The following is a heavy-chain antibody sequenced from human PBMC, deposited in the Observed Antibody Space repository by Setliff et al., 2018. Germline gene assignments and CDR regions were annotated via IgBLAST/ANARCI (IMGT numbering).Heavy chain of an antibody. CDR3: ARSPPSRGSGSGWYGDF. V-gene: IGHV1-18*01. CDR1: GYTFTNYG. Sequence: GASVKVSCKASGYTFTNYGITWVRQAPGQGLEWMGWISAYDGNTKFAQNIQGRVTLTTDTPTSTAYMELRSLRSDDTAVYYCARSPPSRGSGSGWYGDFWGQGTLVTVSS. D-gene: IGHD6-19*01. CDR2: ISAYDGNT. J-gene: IGHJ4*02.